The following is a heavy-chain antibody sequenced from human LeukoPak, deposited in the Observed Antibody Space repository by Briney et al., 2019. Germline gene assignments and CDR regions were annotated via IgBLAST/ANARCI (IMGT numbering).Heavy chain of an antibody. CDR2: IYYSGSS. Sequence: AVTLSLPCTVSIVSLSSDYWSWIRLPPGKGLEWIGYIYYSGSSNYNPSLKSRVTMSVDTSKNQFSLKLTSVTAADTAVYYCARRLRQNLFDPWGQGTLVTVSS. CDR1: IVSLSSDY. J-gene: IGHJ5*02. V-gene: IGHV4-59*08. CDR3: ARRLRQNLFDP. D-gene: IGHD4-17*01.